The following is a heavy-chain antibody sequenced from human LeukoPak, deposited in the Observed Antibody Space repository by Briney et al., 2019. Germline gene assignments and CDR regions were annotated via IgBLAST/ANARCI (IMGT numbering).Heavy chain of an antibody. J-gene: IGHJ4*02. CDR3: AKGYYDYVWGSYYFDY. CDR2: ISSSGSTI. Sequence: GGSLRLSCAASGFTFSSYEMNWVRQAPGKGLEWVSYISSSGSTIYYADSVKGRFTISRDNAKNSLYLQMNSLRAEGTAVYYCAKGYYDYVWGSYYFDYWGQGTLVTVSS. CDR1: GFTFSSYE. V-gene: IGHV3-48*03. D-gene: IGHD3-16*01.